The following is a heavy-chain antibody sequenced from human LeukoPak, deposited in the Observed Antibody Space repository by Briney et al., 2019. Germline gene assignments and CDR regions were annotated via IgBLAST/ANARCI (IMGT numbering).Heavy chain of an antibody. CDR3: ARVWAGAFDY. V-gene: IGHV3-48*03. D-gene: IGHD4/OR15-4a*01. CDR2: ISSSGSTI. CDR1: GFTFSSFE. J-gene: IGHJ4*02. Sequence: GGSLRLSCAASGFTFSSFEFNWVRQAPGKGLEWASYISSSGSTIYYADSVKGRFTISRDDAKSSLYLQMNSLRAEDTAVYYCARVWAGAFDYWGQGTLVTVSS.